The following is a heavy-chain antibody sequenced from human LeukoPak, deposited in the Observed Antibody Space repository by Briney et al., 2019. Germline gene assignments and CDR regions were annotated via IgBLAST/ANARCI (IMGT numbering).Heavy chain of an antibody. D-gene: IGHD3-22*01. Sequence: GGSLRLSCAASGFTFDDYAMHWVRQAPGKGLEWVSLISWDGGSTYYADSVKGRFTISRDNSKNSLYLQMNSLRAEDTALYYCAKDITVDYDSSGISAGLDYWGQGTLVTVSS. CDR1: GFTFDDYA. CDR3: AKDITVDYDSSGISAGLDY. J-gene: IGHJ4*02. CDR2: ISWDGGST. V-gene: IGHV3-43D*03.